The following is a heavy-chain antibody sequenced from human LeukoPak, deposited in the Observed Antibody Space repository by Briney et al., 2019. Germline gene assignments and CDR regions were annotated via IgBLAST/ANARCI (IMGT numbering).Heavy chain of an antibody. CDR3: ARDYFAVANNGDGFDI. CDR1: GFTFSSYS. Sequence: GGSLRLSCAASGFTFSSYSMNWVRQAPGKGLEWVSPISSSNSYMHYADSVKGRFTISRDNAKNSLYLQMNSLRAEDTAVYYCARDYFAVANNGDGFDIWGQGTMVTISS. J-gene: IGHJ3*02. D-gene: IGHD6-19*01. CDR2: ISSSNSYM. V-gene: IGHV3-21*01.